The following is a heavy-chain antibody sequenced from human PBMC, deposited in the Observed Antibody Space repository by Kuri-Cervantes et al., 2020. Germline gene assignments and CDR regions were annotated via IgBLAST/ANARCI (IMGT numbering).Heavy chain of an antibody. V-gene: IGHV1-69*05. CDR1: GGTFSSYA. J-gene: IGHJ4*02. Sequence: SVKVSCKASGGTFSSYAISWVRQAPGQGLEWMGGIIPIFGTANYAQKFQGRVTMTTDTSTSTAYMELRSLRSDDTAVYYCARGIAGPTDWGQGTLVTVSS. CDR2: IIPIFGTA. D-gene: IGHD6-13*01. CDR3: ARGIAGPTD.